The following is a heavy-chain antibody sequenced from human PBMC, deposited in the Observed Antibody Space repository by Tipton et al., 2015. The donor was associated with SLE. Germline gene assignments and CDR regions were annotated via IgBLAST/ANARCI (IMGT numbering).Heavy chain of an antibody. V-gene: IGHV3-74*01. J-gene: IGHJ4*02. CDR1: GFAFSTHW. D-gene: IGHD3-16*01. CDR2: VSSDATTT. Sequence: SLRLSCVASGFAFSTHWIHWVRQAPGKGLVWVSSVSSDATTTTYADSVKGRFTTSRDNAKNTVYLQMNSLRVEDTAVYFCARGRGGEFLDYWGQGTLVTVSS. CDR3: ARGRGGEFLDY.